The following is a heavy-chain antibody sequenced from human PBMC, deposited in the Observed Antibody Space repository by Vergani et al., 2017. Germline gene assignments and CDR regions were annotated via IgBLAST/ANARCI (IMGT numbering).Heavy chain of an antibody. D-gene: IGHD6-6*01. V-gene: IGHV4-59*08. J-gene: IGHJ6*02. CDR1: GGSISSYY. CDR2: IYYSGST. Sequence: QVQLQESGPGLVKPSETLSLTCTVSGGSISSYYWSWIRQPPGKGLEWIGYIYYSGSTNYNPSLKSRVTISVDTSKNQFSLKLSSVTAADTAVYYCAARSIAAPYYYYYGMDVWGQGTTVTVSS. CDR3: AARSIAAPYYYYYGMDV.